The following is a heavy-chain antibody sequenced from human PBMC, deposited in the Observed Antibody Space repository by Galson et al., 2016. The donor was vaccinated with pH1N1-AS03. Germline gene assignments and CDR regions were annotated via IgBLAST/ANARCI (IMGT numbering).Heavy chain of an antibody. Sequence: SLRLSCAASGFTFSGYAMNWVRQAPGKGLEWVSGVSTNGRRTFHADSGKGRFTISRDNSKNTLYLQMNSLRVEDAAVYYCAKGGIYNREGLGGSWGQGTLVAVSS. J-gene: IGHJ5*02. CDR3: AKGGIYNREGLGGS. CDR1: GFTFSGYA. CDR2: VSTNGRRT. V-gene: IGHV3-23*01. D-gene: IGHD2/OR15-2a*01.